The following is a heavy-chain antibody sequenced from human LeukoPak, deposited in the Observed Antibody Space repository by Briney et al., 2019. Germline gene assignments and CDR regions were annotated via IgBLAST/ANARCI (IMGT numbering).Heavy chain of an antibody. CDR1: GYTFTSYD. D-gene: IGHD1-26*01. V-gene: IGHV1-18*01. CDR3: ARRYSGSYDY. Sequence: ASVKVSCKASGYTFTSYDINWVRQATGQGLEWMGWISAYNGNTNYAQKLQGRVTMTTDTSTSTAYMELRSLRSDDTAVYYCARRYSGSYDYWGQGTLVTVSS. CDR2: ISAYNGNT. J-gene: IGHJ4*02.